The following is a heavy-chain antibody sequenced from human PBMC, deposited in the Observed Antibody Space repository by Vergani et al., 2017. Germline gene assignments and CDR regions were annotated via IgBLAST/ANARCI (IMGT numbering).Heavy chain of an antibody. CDR1: GYTPTELS. J-gene: IGHJ3*02. CDR3: ARAFEGYCSSTTCGDAFDI. CDR2: FDPEDGET. V-gene: IGHV1-24*01. Sequence: QVQLVQSGAEVKKPGASGKVSCKVSGYTPTELSMHWVRQAPGKGLEWMGGFDPEDGETIYAQKFQGRVTMTEDTSTDTAYMGLSSLRSEDTAVYYCARAFEGYCSSTTCGDAFDIWGQGTMVTVSS. D-gene: IGHD2-2*01.